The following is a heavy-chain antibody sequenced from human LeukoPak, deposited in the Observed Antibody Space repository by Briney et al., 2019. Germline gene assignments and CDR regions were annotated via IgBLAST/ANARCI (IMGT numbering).Heavy chain of an antibody. D-gene: IGHD1-26*01. V-gene: IGHV3-48*03. CDR2: ISSSGSTI. Sequence: GGTLRLSCAASGLTFSSYEMNWVRQAPGKGLEWVSYISSSGSTIYYADSVKGRFTISRDNAKSSLYLQMNSLRAEDTAVYYCASNSGSAGPLYFDYWGQGALVTVSS. CDR3: ASNSGSAGPLYFDY. J-gene: IGHJ4*02. CDR1: GLTFSSYE.